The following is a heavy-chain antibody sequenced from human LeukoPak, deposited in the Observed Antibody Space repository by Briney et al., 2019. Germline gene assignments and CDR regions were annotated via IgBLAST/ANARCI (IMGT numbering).Heavy chain of an antibody. Sequence: SETLSLTCTVSGGSISSSSYYWGWIRQPPGKGLGWIGSIYYSGSTYYNPSLKSRVTISVDTSKNQFSLKLSSVTAADTAVYYCARLSFGPYYYYYMDVWGKGTTVTVSS. V-gene: IGHV4-39*01. CDR2: IYYSGST. CDR1: GGSISSSSYY. D-gene: IGHD3-10*01. J-gene: IGHJ6*03. CDR3: ARLSFGPYYYYYMDV.